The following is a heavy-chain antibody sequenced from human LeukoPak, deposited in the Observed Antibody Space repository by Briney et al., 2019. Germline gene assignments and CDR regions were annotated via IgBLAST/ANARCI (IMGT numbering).Heavy chain of an antibody. Sequence: RSSVKVSCKASGGTFSSYAISWVRQAPGQGLEWMGGIIPIFGTANYAQKFQGRVTITTDESTSTAYMELSSLRSEDTAVYYCARDRGGVHMPAIEYSIFDAFDIWGQGTMVTVSS. CDR3: ARDRGGVHMPAIEYSIFDAFDI. D-gene: IGHD6-6*01. V-gene: IGHV1-69*05. J-gene: IGHJ3*02. CDR2: IIPIFGTA. CDR1: GGTFSSYA.